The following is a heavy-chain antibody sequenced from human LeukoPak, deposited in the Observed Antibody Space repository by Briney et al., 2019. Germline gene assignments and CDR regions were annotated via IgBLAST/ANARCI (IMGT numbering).Heavy chain of an antibody. Sequence: KPSETLSLTCTVSGGSISSYYWSWIRQPPGKGLEWIGYIYYSGSTNYNPSLKSRVTISVDTPKNQFSLKLSSVTAADTTVYYCARVNLYYYYMDVWGKGTTVTISS. CDR2: IYYSGST. V-gene: IGHV4-59*01. CDR1: GGSISSYY. CDR3: ARVNLYYYYMDV. J-gene: IGHJ6*03.